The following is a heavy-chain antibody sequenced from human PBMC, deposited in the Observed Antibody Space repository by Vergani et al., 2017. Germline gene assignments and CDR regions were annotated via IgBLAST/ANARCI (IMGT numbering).Heavy chain of an antibody. CDR3: ARGGEYYDSSGLYGMDV. CDR2: IYYSGST. J-gene: IGHJ6*02. CDR1: GGSISSYY. D-gene: IGHD3-22*01. V-gene: IGHV4-59*01. Sequence: QVQLQESGPGLVKPSETLSLTCTVSGGSISSYYWSWIRQPPGKGLEWIGYIYYSGSTNYNPSLKSRVTISVDTSKNQFSLKLRSVTAADTAVYYCARGGEYYDSSGLYGMDVWGQGTTVTVSS.